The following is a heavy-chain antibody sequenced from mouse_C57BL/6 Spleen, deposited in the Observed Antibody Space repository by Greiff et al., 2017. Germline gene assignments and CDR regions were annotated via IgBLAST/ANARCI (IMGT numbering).Heavy chain of an antibody. V-gene: IGHV1-4*01. Sequence: VQLQQSGAELARPGASVKMSCKASGYTFTSYTMHWVKQRPGQGLEWIGYINPSSGYTKYNQKVKDKSTLTADKSSSTAYMQMSSLTSEDSAVYYCARSYGYWYFDVWGTGTTVTVSS. CDR3: ARSYGYWYFDV. CDR1: GYTFTSYT. CDR2: INPSSGYT. D-gene: IGHD1-1*02. J-gene: IGHJ1*03.